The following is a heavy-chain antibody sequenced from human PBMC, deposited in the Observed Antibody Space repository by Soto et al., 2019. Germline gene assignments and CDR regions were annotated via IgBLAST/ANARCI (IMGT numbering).Heavy chain of an antibody. J-gene: IGHJ6*02. V-gene: IGHV3-23*01. CDR1: GFTFSSYA. CDR2: ISGSGGST. CDR3: AKGFLSGYDPYYYYGMDV. Sequence: GGSLRLSCAASGFTFSSYAMSWVRQAPGKGLEWVSAISGSGGSTYYADSVKGRFTISRDNSKNTLYLQMNSLRAEDTAVYYCAKGFLSGYDPYYYYGMDVWGQGTTVTVSS. D-gene: IGHD5-12*01.